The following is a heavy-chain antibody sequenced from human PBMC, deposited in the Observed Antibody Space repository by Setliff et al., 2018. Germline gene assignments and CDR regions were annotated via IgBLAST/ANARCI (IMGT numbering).Heavy chain of an antibody. CDR3: ARGPLLTYYDILTGYFLPH. CDR1: GYSISSGYY. CDR2: IYTSGST. V-gene: IGHV4-38-2*02. J-gene: IGHJ4*02. D-gene: IGHD3-9*01. Sequence: SETLSLTCTVSGYSISSGYYWGWIRQPPGKGLEWIGHIYTSGSTNYNPSLKSRVTISVDTSKNQFSLKLSSVTAADTAVYYCARGPLLTYYDILTGYFLPHWGQGTLVTVSS.